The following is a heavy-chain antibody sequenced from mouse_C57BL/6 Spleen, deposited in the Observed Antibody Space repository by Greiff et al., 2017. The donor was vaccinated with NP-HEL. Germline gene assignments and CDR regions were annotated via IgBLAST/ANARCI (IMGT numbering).Heavy chain of an antibody. V-gene: IGHV1-66*01. Sequence: VQLQQSGPELVKPGASVKISCKASGYSFTSYYIHWVKQRPGQGLEWIGWIYPGSGNTKYNEKFKGKATLTADTSSSTAYMQLSSLTSEDSAVYYCAPGTAYYAMDYWGQGTSVTVSS. J-gene: IGHJ4*01. CDR2: IYPGSGNT. CDR1: GYSFTSYY. D-gene: IGHD4-1*01. CDR3: APGTAYYAMDY.